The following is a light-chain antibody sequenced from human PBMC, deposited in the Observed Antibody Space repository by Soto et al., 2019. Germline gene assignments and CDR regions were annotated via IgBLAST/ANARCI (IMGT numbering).Light chain of an antibody. CDR1: QSVSNY. J-gene: IGKJ1*01. CDR2: GAS. V-gene: IGKV3-11*01. Sequence: VVLTQSPATLSLSPGEIATLSCRASQSVSNYLAWYQQKPGQAPRLLIYGASSRATGIPDRFSGSGSGTDFTLTISDVEPEDFAVYYCHQRQSWPRTFGQGTKVAIK. CDR3: HQRQSWPRT.